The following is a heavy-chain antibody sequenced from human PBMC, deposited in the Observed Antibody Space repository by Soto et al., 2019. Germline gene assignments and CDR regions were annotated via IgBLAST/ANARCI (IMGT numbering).Heavy chain of an antibody. J-gene: IGHJ1*01. CDR1: GFTFDDYA. D-gene: IGHD6-13*01. V-gene: IGHV3-9*01. Sequence: EVQLVESGGGLVQPGRSLRLSCAASGFTFDDYAMHWVRHVPGKGLEWGSGINWNSGSIGYADSVKGRFAISRDNAKNSLHLQMNSLRAEDTAFYYCVKDESINWYSGHFRHWGQGTLVTVSS. CDR2: INWNSGSI. CDR3: VKDESINWYSGHFRH.